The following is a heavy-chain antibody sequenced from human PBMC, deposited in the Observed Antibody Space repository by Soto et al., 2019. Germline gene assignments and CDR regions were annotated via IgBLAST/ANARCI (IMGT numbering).Heavy chain of an antibody. CDR2: ILPIFTTA. CDR3: AKDIGFQQHLFVFDN. CDR1: GVTFSNYA. D-gene: IGHD6-13*01. J-gene: IGHJ4*02. Sequence: SVKVSCKASGVTFSNYAFNWVRQASGQGLEWMGGILPIFTTATYAPKFQDRVTITADESTSTVYMDLSSLRSEDTALYYCAKDIGFQQHLFVFDNWGQGTLVNVSS. V-gene: IGHV1-69*13.